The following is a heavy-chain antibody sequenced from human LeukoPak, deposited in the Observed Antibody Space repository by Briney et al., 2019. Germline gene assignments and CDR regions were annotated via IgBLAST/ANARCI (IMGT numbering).Heavy chain of an antibody. J-gene: IGHJ5*02. CDR2: IYYSGST. D-gene: IGHD3-22*01. V-gene: IGHV4-59*08. Sequence: SETLSLTCTVSGGSISSYYWSWIRQPPGKGLGWIGYIYYSGSTNYNPSLKSRVTISVDTSKNQFSLKLSSVTAADTAVYYCARRLYYYDSSGYQHNWFDPWGQGTLVTVSS. CDR3: ARRLYYYDSSGYQHNWFDP. CDR1: GGSISSYY.